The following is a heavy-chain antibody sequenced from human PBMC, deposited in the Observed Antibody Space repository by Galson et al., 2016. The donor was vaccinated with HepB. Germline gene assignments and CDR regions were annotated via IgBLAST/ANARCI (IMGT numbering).Heavy chain of an antibody. V-gene: IGHV3-23*01. D-gene: IGHD3-3*01. CDR3: AKDPIDSLFGVDPRAFDS. CDR1: GFAFRNYA. CDR2: ITGSTRS. J-gene: IGHJ4*02. Sequence: SLRLSCAASGFAFRNYAMSWVRQAPGKGLEWVSGITGSTRSYYIDSVKGRFSISRDNSKNTLYLQMNNLRVEDTGMYYCAKDPIDSLFGVDPRAFDSWGQGTLVGVSS.